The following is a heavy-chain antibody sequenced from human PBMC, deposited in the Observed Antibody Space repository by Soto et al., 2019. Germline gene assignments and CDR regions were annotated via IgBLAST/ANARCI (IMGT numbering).Heavy chain of an antibody. D-gene: IGHD4-4*01. Sequence: GGSLRLSCAASGLTVSSDHMSWVRQAPGKGLKWVSVIYDGGSTYFADSVKGRFTISRDNFKNTLYLQMNSLRADDTAVYYCTRGLDSTYWRMDVWGKGTTVTVSS. J-gene: IGHJ6*03. V-gene: IGHV3-66*01. CDR3: TRGLDSTYWRMDV. CDR2: IYDGGST. CDR1: GLTVSSDH.